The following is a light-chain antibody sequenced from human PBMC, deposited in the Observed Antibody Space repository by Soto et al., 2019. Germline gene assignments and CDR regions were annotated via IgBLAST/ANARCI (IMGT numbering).Light chain of an antibody. J-gene: IGKJ2*01. CDR1: QSLNNN. Sequence: EIVMTQCPATLSVSPGERATLSCRASQSLNNNLAWYQQKPGQAPRLLIYGASTRATGIPARFSGSGSGTEFTLTISSLQSEDFAVYYCQQYNKWPPYTFGQGTKLEIK. V-gene: IGKV3-15*01. CDR2: GAS. CDR3: QQYNKWPPYT.